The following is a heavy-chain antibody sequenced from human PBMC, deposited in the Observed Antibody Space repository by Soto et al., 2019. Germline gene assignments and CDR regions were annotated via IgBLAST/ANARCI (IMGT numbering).Heavy chain of an antibody. CDR3: ARLAGSSLNYYYYGMDV. CDR1: GGSISSSSYY. Sequence: KPSETLSLTCTVSGGSISSSSYYWGWIRQPPGKGLEWIGSIYYSGSTYYNPSLKSRVTISVDTSKNQFSLKLSSVTAADTAVYYCARLAGSSLNYYYYGMDVWGQGTTVTVSS. V-gene: IGHV4-39*01. CDR2: IYYSGST. J-gene: IGHJ6*02. D-gene: IGHD6-13*01.